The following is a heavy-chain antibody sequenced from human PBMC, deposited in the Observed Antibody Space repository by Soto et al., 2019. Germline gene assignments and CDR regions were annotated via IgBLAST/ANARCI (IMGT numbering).Heavy chain of an antibody. CDR3: ARADSREFDH. Sequence: PSETLSLTCAVYGGSFRSYYWSWIRQPPGKGLDWIGEIDHGGITNYNPSLKSRVTISVDTSKDQFSLKLRSVTAADTAVYYCARADSREFDHWGQGTLVTVS. D-gene: IGHD3-22*01. J-gene: IGHJ4*02. CDR1: GGSFRSYY. CDR2: IDHGGIT. V-gene: IGHV4-34*01.